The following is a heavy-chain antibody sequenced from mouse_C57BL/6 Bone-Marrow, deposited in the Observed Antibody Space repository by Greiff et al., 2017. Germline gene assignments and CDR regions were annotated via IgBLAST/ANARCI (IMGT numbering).Heavy chain of an antibody. CDR2: IDPSDSYT. J-gene: IGHJ2*01. Sequence: VQLKQPGAELVMPGASVKLSCKASGYTFTSYWMHWVKQRPGQGLEWIGEIDPSDSYTNYNQKFKGKSTLTVDKSSSTAYMQLSSLTSEDSAVSYCARDYGSSYDYFDYWGQGTTLTVSS. CDR3: ARDYGSSYDYFDY. CDR1: GYTFTSYW. D-gene: IGHD1-1*01. V-gene: IGHV1-69*01.